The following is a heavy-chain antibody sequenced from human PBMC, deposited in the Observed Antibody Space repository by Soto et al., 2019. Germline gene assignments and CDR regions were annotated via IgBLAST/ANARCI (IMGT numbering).Heavy chain of an antibody. CDR1: GGTFSSYA. Sequence: QVQLVQSGAEVKKPGSSVKVSCKASGGTFSSYAISWVRQAPGQGLEWMGGIIPIFGTANYAQKFQGRVTITADEYTSTGYMELSSLRSEDTAVYYCARGRKYDYVWGSYRPPPNWFAPWGQGTLVTVSS. V-gene: IGHV1-69*01. CDR2: IIPIFGTA. J-gene: IGHJ5*02. CDR3: ARGRKYDYVWGSYRPPPNWFAP. D-gene: IGHD3-16*02.